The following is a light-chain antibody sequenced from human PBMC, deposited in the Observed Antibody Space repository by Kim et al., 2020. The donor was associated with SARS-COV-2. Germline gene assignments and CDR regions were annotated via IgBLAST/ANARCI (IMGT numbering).Light chain of an antibody. CDR1: SNNIGNQG. Sequence: QAGLTQQPSVSKGLRQTATLTCTGNSNNIGNQGAAWLQQHQGHPPKLLSYRNNNRPSGISERLSASRSGNTASLTITGLQPEDEADYYCSAWDSSLSAWVFGGGTKPTVL. J-gene: IGLJ3*02. CDR2: RNN. CDR3: SAWDSSLSAWV. V-gene: IGLV10-54*01.